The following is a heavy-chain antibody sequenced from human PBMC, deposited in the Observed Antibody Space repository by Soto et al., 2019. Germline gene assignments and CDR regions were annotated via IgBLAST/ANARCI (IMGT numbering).Heavy chain of an antibody. J-gene: IGHJ4*02. D-gene: IGHD6-13*01. CDR2: IYYSGST. Sequence: QVQLQESGPGLVKPSQTLSLTCTVSGGSISSGGYYWSWIRQHPGKGLEWIGYIYYSGSTYYNPSLKSRLTISVDTSKNQFSLKLSSVTAADTAVYYCARDNIAAASAFDYWGQGTLVTVSS. CDR1: GGSISSGGYY. CDR3: ARDNIAAASAFDY. V-gene: IGHV4-31*03.